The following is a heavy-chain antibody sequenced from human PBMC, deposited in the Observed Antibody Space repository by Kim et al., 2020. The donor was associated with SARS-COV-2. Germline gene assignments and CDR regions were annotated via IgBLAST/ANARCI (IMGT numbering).Heavy chain of an antibody. V-gene: IGHV3-33*06. Sequence: SVKGRFTISRDNSKNTLYLQMNSLRAEDTAVYYCAKTEGTYSSSPFFDYWGQGTLVTVSS. D-gene: IGHD6-6*01. J-gene: IGHJ4*02. CDR3: AKTEGTYSSSPFFDY.